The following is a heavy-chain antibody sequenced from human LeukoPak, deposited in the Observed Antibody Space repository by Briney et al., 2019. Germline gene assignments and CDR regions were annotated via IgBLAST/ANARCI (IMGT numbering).Heavy chain of an antibody. Sequence: TGGSLRLSCAASGFTFSSYWMSWVRQAPGRGLEWVANIKQDGSEKYYVDSVKGRFTISRDNAKNSLYLQMNSLRAEDTAVYYCARPLHYDILTVDYWGQGTLVTVSS. CDR1: GFTFSSYW. J-gene: IGHJ4*02. CDR3: ARPLHYDILTVDY. CDR2: IKQDGSEK. D-gene: IGHD3-9*01. V-gene: IGHV3-7*01.